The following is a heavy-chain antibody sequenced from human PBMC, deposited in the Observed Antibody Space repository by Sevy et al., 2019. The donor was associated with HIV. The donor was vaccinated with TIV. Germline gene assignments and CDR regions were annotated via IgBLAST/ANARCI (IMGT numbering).Heavy chain of an antibody. Sequence: GGCLRLSCAASGFTFSSYGMHWVRQAPGKGLEWVAVISYDGSNKYYADSVKGRFTISRDNSKNILYLQMNSLRVEDTALYYCAKDGGNAPQYYGMDVWGQGTTVLVSS. V-gene: IGHV3-30*18. D-gene: IGHD3-16*01. J-gene: IGHJ6*02. CDR3: AKDGGNAPQYYGMDV. CDR2: ISYDGSNK. CDR1: GFTFSSYG.